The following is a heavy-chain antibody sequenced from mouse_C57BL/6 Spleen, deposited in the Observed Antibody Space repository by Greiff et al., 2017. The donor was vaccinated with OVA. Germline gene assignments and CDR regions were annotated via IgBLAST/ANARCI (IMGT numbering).Heavy chain of an antibody. J-gene: IGHJ4*01. V-gene: IGHV1-82*01. CDR3: ARTGNDAMDY. CDR1: GYAFSSSW. Sequence: VQRVASGPELVKPGASVKISCKASGYAFSSSWMTWVKQRPGKGLAWIGRIYPGDGDTNYNGKFKGKATLTADKSYSTAYLQLSRLTSEDSAVYFCARTGNDAMDYWGQGTSVTVSS. CDR2: IYPGDGDT. D-gene: IGHD4-1*01.